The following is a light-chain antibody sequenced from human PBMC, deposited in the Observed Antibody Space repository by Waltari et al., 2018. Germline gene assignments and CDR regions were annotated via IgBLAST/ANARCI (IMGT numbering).Light chain of an antibody. CDR1: QRVGTE. CDR3: QQYDSWPLT. CDR2: GVS. J-gene: IGKJ4*01. Sequence: ETVMTQSPATLSASPGERVTLSCRASQRVGTELVWYQRKQGQPPRLLIYGVSTRATGIPARFSGSGSGTEFNLTISGLQSEDFEVYYCQQYDSWPLTFGGGTKVEIK. V-gene: IGKV3-15*01.